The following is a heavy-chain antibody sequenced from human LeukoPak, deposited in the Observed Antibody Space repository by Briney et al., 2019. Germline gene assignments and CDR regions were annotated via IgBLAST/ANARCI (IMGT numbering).Heavy chain of an antibody. CDR3: ARAYYYDSSAYYPNFDY. CDR1: GGSFSGYY. V-gene: IGHV4-34*01. Sequence: ASETLSLTCAVYGGSFSGYYWSWIRQPPGKGLEWIGEINRSGSTYYNPSLKSRVTISVDTSKNQFSLKLSPVTAADTAVYYCARAYYYDSSAYYPNFDYWGQGTLVTVSS. D-gene: IGHD3-22*01. J-gene: IGHJ4*02. CDR2: INRSGST.